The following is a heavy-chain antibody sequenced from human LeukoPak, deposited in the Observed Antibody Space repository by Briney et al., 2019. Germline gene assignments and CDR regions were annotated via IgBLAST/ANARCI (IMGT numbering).Heavy chain of an antibody. CDR1: GGSISSYY. J-gene: IGHJ4*02. D-gene: IGHD3-10*01. CDR3: ARERAYGSGSYYIDY. CDR2: IYYSGST. V-gene: IGHV4-59*12. Sequence: SETLSLTCTVSGGSISSYYWSWLRQPPGKGLDWIGYIYYSGSTNYNPSLKSRVTISVDTPKNQFSLKLSSVTAADTAVYYCARERAYGSGSYYIDYWGQGTLVTVSS.